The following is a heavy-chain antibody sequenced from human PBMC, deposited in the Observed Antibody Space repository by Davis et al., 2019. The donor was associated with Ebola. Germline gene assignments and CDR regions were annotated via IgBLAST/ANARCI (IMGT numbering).Heavy chain of an antibody. CDR3: AKQYEPYSHYYYYMDV. CDR2: ISYDGSNK. Sequence: PGGSLRLSCAASGFTFSSYGMHWVRQAPGKGLEWVAVISYDGSNKYYADSVKGRFTISRDNSKNTLYLQMNSLRAEDTAVYYCAKQYEPYSHYYYYMDVWGKGTTVTVSS. D-gene: IGHD1-26*01. CDR1: GFTFSSYG. V-gene: IGHV3-30*18. J-gene: IGHJ6*03.